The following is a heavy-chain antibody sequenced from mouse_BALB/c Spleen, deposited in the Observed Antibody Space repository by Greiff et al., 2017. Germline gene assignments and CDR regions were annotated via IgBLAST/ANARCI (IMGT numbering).Heavy chain of an antibody. CDR2: ISSGSSTI. CDR3: ARGTGSYWYFDD. V-gene: IGHV5-17*02. CDR1: GFTFSSFG. J-gene: IGHJ1*01. Sequence: EVKLQESGGGLVQPGGSRKLSCAASGFTFSSFGMHWVRQAPEKGLEWVAYISSGSSTIYYADTVKGRFTISRDTPKNTLFLQMTSLRSEDTAMYYCARGTGSYWYFDDWGEGTTVTVSS. D-gene: IGHD4-1*01.